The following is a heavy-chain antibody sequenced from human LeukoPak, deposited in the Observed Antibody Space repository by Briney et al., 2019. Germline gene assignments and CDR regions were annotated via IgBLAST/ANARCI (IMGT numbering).Heavy chain of an antibody. CDR1: GFTFSSYA. J-gene: IGHJ4*02. Sequence: GGSLRLSCAASGFTFSSYAMHWVRQAPGKGLEWVAVISYDGSNKYYADSVKGRFTISRDNSKNTLYLQMNSLRAEDTAVYYCARPRDSGWSKTWDYWGQGTLVTVSS. V-gene: IGHV3-30*04. CDR3: ARPRDSGWSKTWDY. CDR2: ISYDGSNK. D-gene: IGHD6-13*01.